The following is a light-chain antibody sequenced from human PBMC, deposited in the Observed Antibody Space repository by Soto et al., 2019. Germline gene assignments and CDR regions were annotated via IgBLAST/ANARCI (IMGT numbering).Light chain of an antibody. CDR1: QSVTNNY. CDR3: QQYASSRT. J-gene: IGKJ1*01. CDR2: GAS. V-gene: IGKV3-20*01. Sequence: IVVTQSPGTLSLSPWETATLPGRASQSVTNNYLAWFQQKPGQAPRLLMYGASSRATGIPDRFSGSGSGTDFTLTITRLEPEDFAVYYCQQYASSRTFGQGTKVDIK.